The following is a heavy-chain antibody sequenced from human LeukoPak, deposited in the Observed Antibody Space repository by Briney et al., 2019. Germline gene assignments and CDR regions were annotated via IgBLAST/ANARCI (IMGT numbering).Heavy chain of an antibody. J-gene: IGHJ4*02. V-gene: IGHV3-21*01. CDR1: GFTFSSYS. Sequence: GGSLRLSCAASGFTFSSYSINWVRHAPGKGLELVSSISESSNYTYYADSVKGRFAISRDNAKNSLYLQMNSLRAEDTALYYCAREFCSDGTCYWSFDFWGQGTLVTVSS. CDR2: ISESSNYT. CDR3: AREFCSDGTCYWSFDF. D-gene: IGHD2-15*01.